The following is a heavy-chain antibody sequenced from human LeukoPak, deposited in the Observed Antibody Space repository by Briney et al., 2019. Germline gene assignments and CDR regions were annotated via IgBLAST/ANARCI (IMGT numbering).Heavy chain of an antibody. CDR2: ISYDGSNK. D-gene: IGHD2-21*02. V-gene: IGHV3-30*03. Sequence: PGRSLRLSCAASGFTFSSYGMHWVRQAPGKGLEWVAVISYDGSNKYYADSVKGRFTISRDNSKNTLYLQMNSLRAEDTAVYYCATLARRVTTILDYWGQGTLVTVSS. CDR3: ATLARRVTTILDY. CDR1: GFTFSSYG. J-gene: IGHJ4*02.